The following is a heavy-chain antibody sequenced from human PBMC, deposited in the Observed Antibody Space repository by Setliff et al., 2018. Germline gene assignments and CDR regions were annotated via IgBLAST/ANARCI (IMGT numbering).Heavy chain of an antibody. Sequence: SETLSLTCAVYGDSFSDYYWSWIRQPPGKGLEWIGRIYTTENTNYNPSLKSRVTISVDTSKKQFSLMLTSVTAADTAVYYCARYIPSAGCFDPWGQGALVTVSS. CDR2: IYTTENT. CDR3: ARYIPSAGCFDP. CDR1: GDSFSDYY. D-gene: IGHD2-21*01. J-gene: IGHJ5*02. V-gene: IGHV4-59*10.